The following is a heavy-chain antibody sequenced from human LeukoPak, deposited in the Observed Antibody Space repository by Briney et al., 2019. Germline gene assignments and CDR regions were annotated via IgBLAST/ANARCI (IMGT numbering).Heavy chain of an antibody. CDR3: ARSAWTHYFDY. Sequence: QAGGSLRLSCTASGFTFGDYAMSWFRQAPGKGLEWVGFIRSKAYGGTTEYAASVKGRFTISRDDSKSIAYLQMNSLKTEDTAVYYCARSAWTHYFDYWGQGTLVTVSS. J-gene: IGHJ4*02. V-gene: IGHV3-49*03. D-gene: IGHD3/OR15-3a*01. CDR2: IRSKAYGGTT. CDR1: GFTFGDYA.